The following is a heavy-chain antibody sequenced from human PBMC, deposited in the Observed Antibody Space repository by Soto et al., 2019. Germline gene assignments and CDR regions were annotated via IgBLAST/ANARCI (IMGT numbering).Heavy chain of an antibody. J-gene: IGHJ4*02. V-gene: IGHV3-48*01. CDR2: IGGSSFTI. CDR1: GFTFSSYS. Sequence: GGSLRLSCAASGFTFSSYSMNWVRQAPGKGLEWVSYIGGSSFTINYADSVKGRFTISRDNANNSPYLQMNSLRAEDTAVYYCARAVGYFDHWGQGALVTVAS. CDR3: ARAVGYFDH. D-gene: IGHD1-26*01.